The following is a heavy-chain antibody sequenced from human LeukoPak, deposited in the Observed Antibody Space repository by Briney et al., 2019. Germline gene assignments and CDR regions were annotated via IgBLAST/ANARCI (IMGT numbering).Heavy chain of an antibody. CDR2: ISSSGGST. CDR1: GFTFSSYA. CDR3: AKRYYYDSSGYKSAFDY. J-gene: IGHJ4*02. Sequence: GGSLRLSCAASGFTFSSYAMSWVRQAPGKGLEWVSAISSSGGSTYYADSVKGRFTISRDNSKNTLYLQMNSLRAEDTAVYYCAKRYYYDSSGYKSAFDYWGQGTLVTVSS. D-gene: IGHD3-22*01. V-gene: IGHV3-23*01.